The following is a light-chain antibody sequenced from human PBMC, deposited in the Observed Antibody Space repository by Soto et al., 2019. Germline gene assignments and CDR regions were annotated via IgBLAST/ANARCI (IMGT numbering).Light chain of an antibody. Sequence: QSVLTQPASVSGSPGQSITLSCSGTSSDVGGYHFVSWYQQHPGKAPNLIIYEVSNRPSGVSDRFSGSKSGNTASLTISGLQAEDEADYFCCSYAGSYTHVFGTGTKVTVL. CDR1: SSDVGGYHF. J-gene: IGLJ1*01. CDR2: EVS. V-gene: IGLV2-14*01. CDR3: CSYAGSYTHV.